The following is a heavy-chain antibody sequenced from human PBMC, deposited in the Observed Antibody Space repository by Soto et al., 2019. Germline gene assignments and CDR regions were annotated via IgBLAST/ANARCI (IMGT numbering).Heavy chain of an antibody. Sequence: QITLKESGPSLVKPTQTLTLTCTFSGFSLSTGGVGVGWIRQPPGKALEWLALIYWDDDKRYSPSLRNRLTVTKDTSKNQVVLTMTNMDPVDTATYYCAHSRCGGDCLQSYSSHYYYGMDVWGQGTTVTVSS. CDR3: AHSRCGGDCLQSYSSHYYYGMDV. V-gene: IGHV2-5*02. CDR1: GFSLSTGGVG. CDR2: IYWDDDK. J-gene: IGHJ6*02. D-gene: IGHD2-21*02.